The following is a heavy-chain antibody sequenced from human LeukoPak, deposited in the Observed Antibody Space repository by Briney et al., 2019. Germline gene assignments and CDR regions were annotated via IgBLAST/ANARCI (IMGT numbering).Heavy chain of an antibody. V-gene: IGHV3-11*01. CDR2: ISSSGSTI. D-gene: IGHD2-21*02. Sequence: GGSLRLSCAASGFTFSTYWMSWVRQAPGKGLERVSYISSSGSTIYYADSVKGRFTISRDNAKNSLYLQMNSLRAEDRAVYYCAVTRSYYFDYWGQGTLVTVSS. J-gene: IGHJ4*02. CDR3: AVTRSYYFDY. CDR1: GFTFSTYW.